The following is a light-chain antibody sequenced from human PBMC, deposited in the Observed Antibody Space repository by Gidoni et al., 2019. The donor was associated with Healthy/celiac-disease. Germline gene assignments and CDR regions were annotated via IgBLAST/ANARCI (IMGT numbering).Light chain of an antibody. CDR1: QSIISY. Sequence: DIHLTPSPSSLSASVGDSVTITCRASQSIISYLNWYQQKPGKAPKLLIYAASSLQSGVPSRFSGSGSGTDFTLTISRLQPEDFATYYCQQSYSTPRTFGQGTKVEIK. V-gene: IGKV1-39*01. CDR2: AAS. CDR3: QQSYSTPRT. J-gene: IGKJ1*01.